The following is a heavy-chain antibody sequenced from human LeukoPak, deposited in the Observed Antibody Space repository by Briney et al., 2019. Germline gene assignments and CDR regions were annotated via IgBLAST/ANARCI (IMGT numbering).Heavy chain of an antibody. CDR2: INHSGST. Sequence: PSETLSLTCAVYGGSFSGYYWSWIRQPPGKGLEWIGEINHSGSTNYNPSLKSRVTISVDTSKNQFSLKLSSVTAADTAVYYCARGLRFGELLDKYYYYGMDVWGQGTTVTVSS. D-gene: IGHD3-10*01. CDR1: GGSFSGYY. J-gene: IGHJ6*02. V-gene: IGHV4-34*01. CDR3: ARGLRFGELLDKYYYYGMDV.